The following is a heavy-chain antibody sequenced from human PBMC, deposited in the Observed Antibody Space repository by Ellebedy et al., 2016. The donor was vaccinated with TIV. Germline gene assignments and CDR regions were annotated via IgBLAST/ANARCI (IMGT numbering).Heavy chain of an antibody. D-gene: IGHD5-18*01. Sequence: ASVKVSCKASGGSFSSYAISWVRQAPGQGLEWMGGIIPLFGTDNYAQKFKGRVTITADETTSTAYMELSSLRSEDTAVYYCARRGSYGDHAVQINSWFDTWGRGTLVAVSS. J-gene: IGHJ5*02. CDR2: IIPLFGTD. CDR1: GGSFSSYA. CDR3: ARRGSYGDHAVQINSWFDT. V-gene: IGHV1-69*13.